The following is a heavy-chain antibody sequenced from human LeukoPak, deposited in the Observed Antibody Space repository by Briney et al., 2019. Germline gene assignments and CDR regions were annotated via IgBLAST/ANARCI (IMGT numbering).Heavy chain of an antibody. CDR3: ARADYYDSSGVDY. V-gene: IGHV4-39*07. J-gene: IGHJ4*02. CDR2: INHRGST. Sequence: PSETLSLTCSVSGASINSGSYYWGWIRQPPGKGLEWIGEINHRGSTNYNPSLKSRVTISVDTSKNQFSLKLSSVTAADTAVYYCARADYYDSSGVDYWGQGTLVTVSS. CDR1: GASINSGSYY. D-gene: IGHD3-22*01.